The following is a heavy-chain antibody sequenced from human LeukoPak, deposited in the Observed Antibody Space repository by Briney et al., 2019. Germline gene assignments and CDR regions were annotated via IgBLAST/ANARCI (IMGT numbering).Heavy chain of an antibody. D-gene: IGHD1-1*01. Sequence: SQTLSLTCTVSGGSISSVSYYWSWIRRPAGKGLEWIGHIETSGSTKYNPSLKSRVTIPVDTSKKQFSLKMRSVTAADTAVYYCARRDWNYYAYWGQGTLVTVSS. CDR1: GGSISSVSYY. J-gene: IGHJ4*02. CDR2: IETSGST. CDR3: ARRDWNYYAY. V-gene: IGHV4-61*09.